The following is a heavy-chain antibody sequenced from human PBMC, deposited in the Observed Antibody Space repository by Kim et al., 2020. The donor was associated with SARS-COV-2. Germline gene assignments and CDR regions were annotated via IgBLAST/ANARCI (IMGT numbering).Heavy chain of an antibody. CDR3: ASINKTPIAARLFYYYGMDV. D-gene: IGHD6-6*01. J-gene: IGHJ6*02. Sequence: SETLSLTCTVSGGSISSSSYYWGWIRQPPGKGLEWIGSIYYSGSTYYNPSLKSRVTISVDTSKNQFSLKLSSVTAADTAVYYCASINKTPIAARLFYYYGMDVWGQGTTVTVSS. CDR1: GGSISSSSYY. CDR2: IYYSGST. V-gene: IGHV4-39*01.